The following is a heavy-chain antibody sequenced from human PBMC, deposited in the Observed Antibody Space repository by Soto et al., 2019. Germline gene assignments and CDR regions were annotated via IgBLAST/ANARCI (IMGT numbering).Heavy chain of an antibody. CDR1: GFTFSSYA. J-gene: IGHJ6*02. Sequence: GGSLRLSCAASGFTFSSYAMHWVRQAPGKGLEWVAVISYDGSNKYYADSVKGRFTISRDNSKNTLYLQMNSLRAEDTAVYYCARDASYYDFWSGRKDYYYYYGMDVWGQGTKVTVSS. V-gene: IGHV3-30-3*01. CDR3: ARDASYYDFWSGRKDYYYYYGMDV. CDR2: ISYDGSNK. D-gene: IGHD3-3*01.